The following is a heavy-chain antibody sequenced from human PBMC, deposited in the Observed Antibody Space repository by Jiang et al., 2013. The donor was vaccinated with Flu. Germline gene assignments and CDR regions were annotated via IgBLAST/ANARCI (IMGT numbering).Heavy chain of an antibody. Sequence: VQLVESGAEVKKPGESLKISCKGSGYSFTSYWIGWVRQAPGQGLEWMGIINPSGGSTSYAQKFQGRVTMTRDMSTSTVYMELSSLRSEDTAVYHCAGGITAFDIWGQGTMVTVSS. J-gene: IGHJ3*02. CDR2: INPSGGST. V-gene: IGHV1-46*01. CDR3: AGGITAFDI. D-gene: IGHD3-16*01. CDR1: GYSFTSYW.